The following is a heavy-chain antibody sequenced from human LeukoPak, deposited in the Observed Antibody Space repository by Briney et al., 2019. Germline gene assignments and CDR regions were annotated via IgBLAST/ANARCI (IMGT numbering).Heavy chain of an antibody. CDR2: ISGSGGST. CDR3: AKVGTTVSTHSDY. V-gene: IGHV3-23*01. D-gene: IGHD4-11*01. CDR1: GFTFSSYG. Sequence: GGSLRLSCAASGFTFSSYGMSWVRQAPGKGLEWVSAISGSGGSTYYADSVKGRFTISRDNSRNTVYLQMNSLRAEDTAVYYCAKVGTTVSTHSDYWGQGTLVTVSS. J-gene: IGHJ4*02.